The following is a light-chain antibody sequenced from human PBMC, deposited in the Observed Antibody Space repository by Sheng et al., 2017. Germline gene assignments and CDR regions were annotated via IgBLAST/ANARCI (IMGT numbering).Light chain of an antibody. CDR3: QQSFRTSRT. V-gene: IGKV1-39*01. CDR1: QTHYEL. CDR2: LHP. J-gene: IGKJ2*02. Sequence: DIQLTQSPSSLSASVGDSVTITCQAGQTHYELFKLVSTEPGKCPQRSSSMLHPLCKLGSHSRFSGKVSETAFSLTISSLQPEDSATYYCQQSFRTSRTFGQGTKVEI.